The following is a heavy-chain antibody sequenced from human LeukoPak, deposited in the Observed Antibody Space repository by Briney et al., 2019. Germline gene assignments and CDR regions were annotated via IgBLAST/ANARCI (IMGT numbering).Heavy chain of an antibody. V-gene: IGHV4-61*02. CDR3: AREPVVPAAIGWFDP. J-gene: IGHJ5*02. CDR2: IYTSGST. CDR1: GGSISSGSYY. D-gene: IGHD2-2*02. Sequence: SETLSLTCTVSGGSISSGSYYWSWIRQPAGKGLEWIGRIYTSGSTNYNPSLKSRVTISVDTSKNQFSLKLSSVTAADTAVYYCAREPVVPAAIGWFDPWGQGTLVTVSS.